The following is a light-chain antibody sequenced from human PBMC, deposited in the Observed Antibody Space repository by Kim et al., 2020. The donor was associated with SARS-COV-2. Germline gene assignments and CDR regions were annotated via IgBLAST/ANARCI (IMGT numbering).Light chain of an antibody. CDR3: QAWDTGNYV. V-gene: IGLV3-1*01. Sequence: SYELTQPPSVSVSPGQTATITCSGDELGNKYASWYQQRPGQSPILVIYQDTKRPSGIPERFSGSNSGNTATLIISGTQALDEADYYCQAWDTGNYVFGTGTKVTVL. J-gene: IGLJ1*01. CDR2: QDT. CDR1: ELGNKY.